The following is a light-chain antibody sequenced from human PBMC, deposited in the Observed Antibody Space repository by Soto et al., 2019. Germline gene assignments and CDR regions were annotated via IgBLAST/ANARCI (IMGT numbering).Light chain of an antibody. J-gene: IGLJ2*01. V-gene: IGLV1-44*01. CDR2: TSD. CDR3: AAWDDSLSGFVA. CDR1: SSNIGTYS. Sequence: QSVLTQAPSASGTPGQRVTISCSGSSSNIGTYSVNWYQQLPGTAPKLLIYTSDQRPPGFPDRFSGSKSGTSASLAIGGLQSEDEATYYCAAWDDSLSGFVAFGGGTKLTVL.